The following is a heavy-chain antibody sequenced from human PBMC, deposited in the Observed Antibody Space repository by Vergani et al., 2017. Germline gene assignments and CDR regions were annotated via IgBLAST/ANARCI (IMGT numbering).Heavy chain of an antibody. V-gene: IGHV3-33*01. CDR3: SREFHYDSSGYYPSFDY. D-gene: IGHD3-22*01. CDR2: IWYDGSNK. Sequence: QVQLVESGGGVVQPGRSLRLSCAASGFTFSSYGMHWVRQAPGTGLEWVAVIWYDGSNKYYADSVKGRFTISRDNSKNTLYLQMNSLRAEDTAVDYCSREFHYDSSGYYPSFDYWGQGTLVTVSS. CDR1: GFTFSSYG. J-gene: IGHJ4*02.